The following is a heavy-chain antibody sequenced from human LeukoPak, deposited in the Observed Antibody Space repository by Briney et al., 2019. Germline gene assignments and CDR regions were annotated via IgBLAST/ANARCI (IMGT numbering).Heavy chain of an antibody. J-gene: IGHJ6*03. V-gene: IGHV4-39*07. D-gene: IGHD3-3*01. CDR1: GGSISSSSYY. CDR2: INHSGST. CDR3: ARGFRYYYYMDV. Sequence: PSETLSLTCTVSGGSISSSSYYWGWIRQPPGKGLEWIGEINHSGSTNYNPSLKSRVTISVDTSKNQFSLKLSSVTAADTAVYYCARGFRYYYYMDVWGKGTTVTVSS.